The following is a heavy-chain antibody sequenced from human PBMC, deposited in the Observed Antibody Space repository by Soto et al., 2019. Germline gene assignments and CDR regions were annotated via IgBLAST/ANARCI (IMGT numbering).Heavy chain of an antibody. J-gene: IGHJ6*02. D-gene: IGHD6-19*01. V-gene: IGHV1-69*13. CDR3: ARDLSVAPYYYYGMDV. CDR1: GGTFSSYA. Sequence: SVKVSCKASGGTFSSYAISWVRQAPGQGLEWMGGIIPIFGTANYAQKFQGRVTITADESTSTAYMELSSLRSEDTAVYYCARDLSVAPYYYYGMDVWGQGTTVTVSS. CDR2: IIPIFGTA.